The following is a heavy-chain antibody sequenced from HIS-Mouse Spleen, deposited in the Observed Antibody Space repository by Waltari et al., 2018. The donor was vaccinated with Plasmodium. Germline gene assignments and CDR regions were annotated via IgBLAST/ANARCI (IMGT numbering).Heavy chain of an antibody. V-gene: IGHV1-2*02. CDR2: VNPNSGGT. J-gene: IGHJ4*02. CDR1: GYTFTGYY. D-gene: IGHD6-13*01. CDR3: ARAKSPYSSFDY. Sequence: QVQLVQSGAEVKTPGASVKVSCKASGYTFTGYYMPWVRQAPGQGLEWMGWVNPNSGGTNYAQKFQGRVTMTRDTSISTAYMELSRLRSDDTAVYYCARAKSPYSSFDYWGQGTLVTVSS.